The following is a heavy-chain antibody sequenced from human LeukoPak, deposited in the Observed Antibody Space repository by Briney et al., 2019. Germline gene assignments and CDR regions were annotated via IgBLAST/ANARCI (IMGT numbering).Heavy chain of an antibody. CDR2: INPSGGST. J-gene: IGHJ4*02. CDR3: ARLGRYDFWSGSFDY. V-gene: IGHV1-46*01. D-gene: IGHD3-3*01. CDR1: GYTFTSYY. Sequence: ASVKVSCKASGYTFTSYYMHWVRQAPGQGLEWMGIINPSGGSTSSAQKSQGRVTMTRDMSTSTVYMELSSLRSEDTAVYYCARLGRYDFWSGSFDYWGQGTLVTVSS.